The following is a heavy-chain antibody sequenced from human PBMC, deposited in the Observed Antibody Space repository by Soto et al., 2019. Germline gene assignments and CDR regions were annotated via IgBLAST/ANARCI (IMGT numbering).Heavy chain of an antibody. D-gene: IGHD1-26*01. CDR1: GYTFTSYG. CDR3: AGDRGSYALGY. J-gene: IGHJ4*02. CDR2: ISAYNGNT. V-gene: IGHV1-18*01. Sequence: QVQLVQSGAEVKKPGASVNVSCTASGYTFTSYGFNWVRQAPGQGLEWMGWISAYNGNTNYAQKLQGRVTMTTDTSTSTAYMELSSLRSDDTALYYCAGDRGSYALGYWGQGTLVTVSS.